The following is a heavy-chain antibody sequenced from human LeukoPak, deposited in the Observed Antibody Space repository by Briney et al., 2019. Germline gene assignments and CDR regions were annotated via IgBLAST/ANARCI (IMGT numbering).Heavy chain of an antibody. CDR2: ISYDGSNK. D-gene: IGHD3-22*01. CDR3: ARGQLYYDSSGFDY. J-gene: IGHJ4*02. CDR1: GFTFSSYA. V-gene: IGHV3-30*04. Sequence: GGSLRLSCAASGFTFSSYAMHWVRQAPGKGLEWVAVISYDGSNKYYVDSVKGRFTISRDNAKNSLYLQMNSLRAEDTAVYYCARGQLYYDSSGFDYWGQGTLVTVSS.